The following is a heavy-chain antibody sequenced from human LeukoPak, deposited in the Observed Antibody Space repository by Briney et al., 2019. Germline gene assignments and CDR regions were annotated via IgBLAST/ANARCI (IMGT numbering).Heavy chain of an antibody. CDR1: GFTFSSYS. CDR2: ISSSSSTI. J-gene: IGHJ5*02. CDR3: ARNPFDFWSGYPENWFDP. V-gene: IGHV3-48*04. D-gene: IGHD3-3*01. Sequence: GRSLRLSCAASGFTFSSYSMNWVRQAPGKGLEWVSYISSSSSTIYYADSVKGRFTISRDNAKNSLYLQMNSLRAEDTAVYYCARNPFDFWSGYPENWFDPWGQGTLVTVSS.